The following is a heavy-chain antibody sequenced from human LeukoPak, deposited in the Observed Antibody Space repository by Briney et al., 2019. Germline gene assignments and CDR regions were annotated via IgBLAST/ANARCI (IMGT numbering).Heavy chain of an antibody. CDR3: ARVGYSSSWYDAFDI. Sequence: SETLSLTCTVSGGSISSSSYYWGWIRQPPGKGLEWIGSIYYSGSTYYNPSLKSRVTISVDTSKNQFSLKLSSVTAADTAVYYCARVGYSSSWYDAFDIWGQGTMVTVSS. CDR2: IYYSGST. J-gene: IGHJ3*02. V-gene: IGHV4-39*07. CDR1: GGSISSSSYY. D-gene: IGHD6-13*01.